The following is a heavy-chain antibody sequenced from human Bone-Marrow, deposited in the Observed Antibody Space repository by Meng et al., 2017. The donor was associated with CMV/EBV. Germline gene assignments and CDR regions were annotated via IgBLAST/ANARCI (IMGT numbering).Heavy chain of an antibody. CDR3: ARDDVGRTVYSAY. J-gene: IGHJ4*02. CDR2: ISVYSGNT. Sequence: ASVNVSRKCSGYTFSNYGLSWVRQARGQGPEWMGWISVYSGNTNYAQKFQGRLTLTTDVSTSTAYMELRGLRFDDTAVYYCARDDVGRTVYSAYWGQGTLVTVSS. V-gene: IGHV1-18*01. D-gene: IGHD5-18*01. CDR1: GYTFSNYG.